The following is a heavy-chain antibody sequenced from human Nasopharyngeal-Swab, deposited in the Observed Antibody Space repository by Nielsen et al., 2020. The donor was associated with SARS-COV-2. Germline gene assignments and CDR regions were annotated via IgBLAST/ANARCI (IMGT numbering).Heavy chain of an antibody. CDR2: INHSGST. Sequence: LETLSLTCAVYGGSFSGFYWSWIRQSPEKGLEWIGEINHSGSTNYNPSLKSRVTMSVDTSKNQFSLKVNSVTAADTAVYYCAREEIVATYYFDFWGRGTPVTVSS. D-gene: IGHD5-12*01. CDR3: AREEIVATYYFDF. V-gene: IGHV4-34*01. J-gene: IGHJ4*02. CDR1: GGSFSGFY.